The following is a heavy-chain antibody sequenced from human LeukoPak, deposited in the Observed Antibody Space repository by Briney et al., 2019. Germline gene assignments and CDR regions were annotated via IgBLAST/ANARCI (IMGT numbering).Heavy chain of an antibody. V-gene: IGHV4-39*07. Sequence: SETLSLTCTVSGGSISSSRYYWGWIRQPPGKGLEWIGSIYYSGSTYYNPSLKSRVTISVDTSKNQFSLKLSSVTAADTAVYYCARGVSSGPPGYWGQGTLVTVSS. CDR1: GGSISSSRYY. CDR3: ARGVSSGPPGY. D-gene: IGHD3-22*01. CDR2: IYYSGST. J-gene: IGHJ4*02.